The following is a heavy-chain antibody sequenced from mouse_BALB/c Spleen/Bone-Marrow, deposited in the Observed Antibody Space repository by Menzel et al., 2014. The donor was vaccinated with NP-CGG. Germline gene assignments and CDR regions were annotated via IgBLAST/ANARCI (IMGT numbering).Heavy chain of an antibody. J-gene: IGHJ2*01. CDR3: ARDDYADSTYYYFNL. CDR2: IYADAIT. V-gene: IGHV5-6-5*01. CDR1: GIDLSSYA. Sequence: LEESGGRLVTPGAPLTLTCTVSGIDLSSYAMGWVRQAPGKGLEWIGIIYADAITHYATWAKGRFTISKTSSTTVDLKMTRPTTEDTATYFCARDDYADSTYYYFNLWGQGTLVTVSS. D-gene: IGHD2-4*01.